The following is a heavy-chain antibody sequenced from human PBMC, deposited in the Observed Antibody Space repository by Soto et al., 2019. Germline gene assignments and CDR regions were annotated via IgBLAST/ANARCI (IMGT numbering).Heavy chain of an antibody. CDR3: ARIGDILTGYAYYYYGMDV. Sequence: SVKVSCKASGGTFSSYAISWVRQAPGQGLEWMGGIIPIFGTANYAQKFQGRVTITADESTSTAYMELSSLRSEDTAVYYCARIGDILTGYAYYYYGMDVWGQGTTVTVSS. CDR1: GGTFSSYA. CDR2: IIPIFGTA. D-gene: IGHD3-9*01. J-gene: IGHJ6*02. V-gene: IGHV1-69*13.